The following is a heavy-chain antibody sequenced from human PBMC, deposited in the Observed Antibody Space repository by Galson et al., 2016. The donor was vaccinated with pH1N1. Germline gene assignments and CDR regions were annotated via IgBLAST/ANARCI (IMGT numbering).Heavy chain of an antibody. V-gene: IGHV5-51*03. CDR2: IYPNTSDT. CDR1: GYRFSTYW. J-gene: IGHJ4*02. CDR3: ARGRRDSAYNWNLPLDY. D-gene: IGHD1-20*01. Sequence: QSGAEVKKPGESLKISCSGAGYRFSTYWIGWARQMPGQGLEWMAIIYPNTSDTKYNPSFEGQVTISADRSIRTAYLQRSSLKASDTAIDYCARGRRDSAYNWNLPLDYWGQGTLVTVSS.